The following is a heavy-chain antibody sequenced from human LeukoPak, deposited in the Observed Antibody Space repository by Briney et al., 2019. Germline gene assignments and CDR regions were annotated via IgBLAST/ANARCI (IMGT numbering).Heavy chain of an antibody. V-gene: IGHV4-39*01. J-gene: IGHJ4*02. CDR3: ARPQGLGLLYQLLLAFAW. CDR1: GGSISSTNFY. Sequence: WETLSLSCAVSGGSISSTNFYWGWIGQPPGKGLEWVGSVYYTGCSSYTPSLKIRITIAESTYKNHFSLNMLSVAAADADVYVRARPQGLGLLYQLLLAFAWWGQGTLVTVSS. D-gene: IGHD2-2*01. CDR2: VYYTGCS.